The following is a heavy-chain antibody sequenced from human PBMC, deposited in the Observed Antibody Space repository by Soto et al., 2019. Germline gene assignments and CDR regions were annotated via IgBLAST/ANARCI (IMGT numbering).Heavy chain of an antibody. V-gene: IGHV5-51*01. CDR3: ARAITGTLNPRHFDY. CDR2: IYPGDSDT. CDR1: GYSFSNYW. J-gene: IGHJ4*02. D-gene: IGHD1-20*01. Sequence: PGEFLKISCKGSGYSFSNYWIGWVRQMPGKGLEWMGIIYPGDSDTRYSPSFQGQVTISADTSISTAYLQWSSLKAADTAIYYCARAITGTLNPRHFDYWAQGTLVTVSS.